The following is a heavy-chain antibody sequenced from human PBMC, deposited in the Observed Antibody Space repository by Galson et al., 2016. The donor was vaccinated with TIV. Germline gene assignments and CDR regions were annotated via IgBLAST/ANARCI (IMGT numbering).Heavy chain of an antibody. CDR3: ARIVYGSSALDV. D-gene: IGHD5/OR15-5a*01. V-gene: IGHV1-2*04. Sequence: SVKVSCRASGYTFTGNYMHWVRQAPGQGLEWMGWINPESGDTSYAQKFQDWVNMTRDMSISTVYMELSRLRSDDTAGYYCARIVYGSSALDVWGQGTTVTVSS. CDR2: INPESGDT. CDR1: GYTFTGNY. J-gene: IGHJ6*02.